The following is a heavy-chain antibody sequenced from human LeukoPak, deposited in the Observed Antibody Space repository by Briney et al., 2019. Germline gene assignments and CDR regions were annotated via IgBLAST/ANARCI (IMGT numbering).Heavy chain of an antibody. CDR2: INHSGST. Sequence: SETLSLTCAVYGGSFSGYYWSWIRQPPGKGLEWIGEINHSGSTNYNPSLKSRVTISVDTSKNQFSLKLSSVTAADTAVYYCASQSESSYYYDSSGLDYWGQGTLVTVSS. J-gene: IGHJ4*02. CDR1: GGSFSGYY. V-gene: IGHV4-34*01. CDR3: ASQSESSYYYDSSGLDY. D-gene: IGHD3-22*01.